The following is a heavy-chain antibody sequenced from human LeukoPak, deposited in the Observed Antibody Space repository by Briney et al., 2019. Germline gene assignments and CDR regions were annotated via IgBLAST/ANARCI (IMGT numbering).Heavy chain of an antibody. D-gene: IGHD1-26*01. J-gene: IGHJ4*02. CDR1: GYTFTDYT. CDR3: TRESGSYHGNDY. Sequence: ASVKVSCKASGYTFTDYTMHWLRQAPGQRLDWMGWINGGSGNTKYSPEFQGRVTITRDTSASTAYMELSSLRSDDTAVYYCTRESGSYHGNDYWGQGTLVTVSS. CDR2: INGGSGNT. V-gene: IGHV1-3*01.